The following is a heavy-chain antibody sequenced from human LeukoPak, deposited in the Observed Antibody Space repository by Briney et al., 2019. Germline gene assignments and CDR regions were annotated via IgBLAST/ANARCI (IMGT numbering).Heavy chain of an antibody. CDR1: GISFSSYD. Sequence: GSLLLSCAASGISFSSYDMHLGRPGTGKGLEWVSGIGTAGDTYYPGSVKGRFTISRENSKNSLYLQMNSLRVGDTAVYFCARAVPGTAELDYWGQGTLVTVSS. D-gene: IGHD6-19*01. CDR3: ARAVPGTAELDY. V-gene: IGHV3-13*01. CDR2: IGTAGDT. J-gene: IGHJ4*02.